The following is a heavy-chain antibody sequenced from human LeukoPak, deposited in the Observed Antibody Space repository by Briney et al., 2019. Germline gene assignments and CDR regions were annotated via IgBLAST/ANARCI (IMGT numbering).Heavy chain of an antibody. V-gene: IGHV5-51*01. CDR1: GYSTNTYW. J-gene: IGHJ4*02. D-gene: IGHD6-13*01. CDR3: ARQDGYGLYYFDF. Sequence: GESLKISCKGSGYSTNTYWIGWVRQMPGKGLEWMGIIYPGDSDTRYSPSFQGQITISADKSISTAYLQWSSLKASDTAMYYCARQDGYGLYYFDFWGQGTLVTVSS. CDR2: IYPGDSDT.